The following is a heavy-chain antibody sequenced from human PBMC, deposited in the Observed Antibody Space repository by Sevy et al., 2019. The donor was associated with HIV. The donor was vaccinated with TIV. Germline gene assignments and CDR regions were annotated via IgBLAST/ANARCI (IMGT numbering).Heavy chain of an antibody. J-gene: IGHJ4*02. D-gene: IGHD3-3*01. Sequence: SETLSLTCIVSGDSISSSSYYWGWIRQPPGKGLEWIASISYSGNTYYNPSLKIRTTMSIDTSKNQFFLTLNSVTAPDAAVYYCARSNPYYDFWSGYMTSGYFDSWGPGTLVTVSS. V-gene: IGHV4-39*01. CDR1: GDSISSSSYY. CDR2: ISYSGNT. CDR3: ARSNPYYDFWSGYMTSGYFDS.